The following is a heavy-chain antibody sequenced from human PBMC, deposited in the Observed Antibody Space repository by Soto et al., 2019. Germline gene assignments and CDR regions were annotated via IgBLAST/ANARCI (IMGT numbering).Heavy chain of an antibody. J-gene: IGHJ5*02. CDR2: IYYSGST. Sequence: QVQLQESGPGLVKPSETLSLTCTVSGGSISSYYWSWIRQPPGKGLEWIGYIYYSGSTNYNPSLKSRVTISVDTSKNQFSLKLSSVTAADTAVYYCARVPLRYFDWLDSPIWFDPWGQGTLVTVSS. V-gene: IGHV4-59*01. CDR1: GGSISSYY. CDR3: ARVPLRYFDWLDSPIWFDP. D-gene: IGHD3-9*01.